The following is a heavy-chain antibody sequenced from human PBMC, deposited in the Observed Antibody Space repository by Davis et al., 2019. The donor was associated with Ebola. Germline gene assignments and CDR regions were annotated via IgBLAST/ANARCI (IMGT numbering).Heavy chain of an antibody. D-gene: IGHD4-17*01. J-gene: IGHJ2*01. CDR1: GFSVSSNY. Sequence: GESLKISCAVSGFSVSSNYMSWVRQAPGKGLEWVSVLYSDGRTIYADSVKGRLTISRDNSKNTLYLQMNDLRDEDTAMYYCARHGVGDFWYFGLWGRGTLVTVSS. CDR2: LYSDGRT. V-gene: IGHV3-53*01. CDR3: ARHGVGDFWYFGL.